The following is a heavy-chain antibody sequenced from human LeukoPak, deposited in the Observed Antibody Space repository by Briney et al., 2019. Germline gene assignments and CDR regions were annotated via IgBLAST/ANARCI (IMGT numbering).Heavy chain of an antibody. CDR3: ARSREDYNANSPSDY. V-gene: IGHV4-59*01. D-gene: IGHD3-10*01. Sequence: SETLSLTCNVSGGSISSAYWSWIRQPPGKGLEWIGYIFYSGTTNYNPSLKSRVTISLDTSKKHFSLKLTSVTAADTAVYYCARSREDYNANSPSDYWGQGTLVTVSS. J-gene: IGHJ4*02. CDR2: IFYSGTT. CDR1: GGSISSAY.